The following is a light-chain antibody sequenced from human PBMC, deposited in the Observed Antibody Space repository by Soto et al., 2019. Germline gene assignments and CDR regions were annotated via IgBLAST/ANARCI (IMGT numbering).Light chain of an antibody. Sequence: DIQMTQSPSSLSASVGDRVTITCRARQSISSYLNWYQQKPGKAPKLLIYAASSLQSGVPSRFSGSGSGTDFTLTISSLQPEDVATYYCQQSYSTPPTFGGGTKVEIK. J-gene: IGKJ4*01. CDR3: QQSYSTPPT. CDR1: QSISSY. CDR2: AAS. V-gene: IGKV1-39*01.